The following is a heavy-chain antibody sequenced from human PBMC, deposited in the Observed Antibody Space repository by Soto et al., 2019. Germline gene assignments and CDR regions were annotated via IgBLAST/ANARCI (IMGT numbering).Heavy chain of an antibody. Sequence: SETLSLTCTVSGGSISSSTYYWGWMRQPPGKGLEWIASFFIGGNTYYNPSLKSRVTTSVDTSKNQFSLKLSSVTAADTAVYYCARHYAVVLYHFDYWGLGTLVTVSS. V-gene: IGHV4-39*01. CDR1: GGSISSSTYY. CDR2: FFIGGNT. J-gene: IGHJ4*02. CDR3: ARHYAVVLYHFDY. D-gene: IGHD2-15*01.